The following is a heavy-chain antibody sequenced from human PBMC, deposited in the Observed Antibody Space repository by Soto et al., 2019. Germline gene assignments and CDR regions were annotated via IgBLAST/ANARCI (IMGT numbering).Heavy chain of an antibody. Sequence: SETLSLTCTVPGGSISSGDYYWSWIRQPPGKGLEWIGYIYYSVSTYYNSSLKSRVTISVDTSKNQFSLKLSSVTAEDTAVYYCARDRAVAGVPPLDYWGRGTLVTVSS. V-gene: IGHV4-30-4*01. CDR3: ARDRAVAGVPPLDY. J-gene: IGHJ4*02. D-gene: IGHD6-19*01. CDR1: GGSISSGDYY. CDR2: IYYSVST.